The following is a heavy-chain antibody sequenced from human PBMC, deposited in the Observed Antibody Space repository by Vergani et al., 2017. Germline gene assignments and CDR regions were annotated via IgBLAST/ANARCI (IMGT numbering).Heavy chain of an antibody. V-gene: IGHV3-48*03. Sequence: EVQLVESGGGLVQPGGSLRLSCAASGFTFSSYEMNWVRQAPGKGLEWVSYISSSGSTIDYADSVKGRFTISRDNAKNSLYLQMNSLRAEDTAVYYCARDQKIEYSSGWYEFDYWGQGTLVTVSS. J-gene: IGHJ4*02. CDR2: ISSSGSTI. CDR3: ARDQKIEYSSGWYEFDY. D-gene: IGHD6-19*01. CDR1: GFTFSSYE.